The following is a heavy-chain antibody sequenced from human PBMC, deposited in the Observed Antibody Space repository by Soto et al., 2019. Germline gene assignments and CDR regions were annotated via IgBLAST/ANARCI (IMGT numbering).Heavy chain of an antibody. J-gene: IGHJ3*02. D-gene: IGHD3-10*01. Sequence: QMQLVQSGAEVKKTGSSVKISCRASGYTFTYRHLHWLRQAPGQALEWMGWITPFNGNTNYAQKFHGSVLLNRDASISTVYLELRSLRSEDTAMYYCANLASGSDSFDIWGQGTMVTVSS. CDR3: ANLASGSDSFDI. CDR1: GYTFTYRH. CDR2: ITPFNGNT. V-gene: IGHV1-45*02.